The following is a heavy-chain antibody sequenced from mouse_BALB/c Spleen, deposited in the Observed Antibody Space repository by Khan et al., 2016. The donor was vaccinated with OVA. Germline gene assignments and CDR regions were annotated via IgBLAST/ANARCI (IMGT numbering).Heavy chain of an antibody. D-gene: IGHD2-1*01. CDR3: ARAAVNYVDAMDY. CDR2: IWAGGST. CDR1: GFTLISYG. Sequence: QVQLKESGPGLVAPSQSLSITCTVSGFTLISYGVHWVRLPPGKGLEWLGVIWAGGSTNYNSALMSRLSIRQDSSKSQVFLKMNSLQTDDTAMYDCARAAVNYVDAMDYWGQGTSVTVSS. V-gene: IGHV2-9*02. J-gene: IGHJ4*01.